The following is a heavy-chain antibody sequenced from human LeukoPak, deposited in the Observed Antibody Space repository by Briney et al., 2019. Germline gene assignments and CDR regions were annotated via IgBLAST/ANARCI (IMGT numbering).Heavy chain of an antibody. CDR1: GGSISNDKW. V-gene: IGHV4-4*02. Sequence: SGTLSLTCAVSGGSISNDKWWSWVRQSPVKGLEWIGEMYHSGSTNYNPSLKSRVTISVDKSNNQFSLKLISVTAADTAMYYCATGTSWYYYYWGQGTLVTVSS. D-gene: IGHD2-2*01. CDR2: MYHSGST. CDR3: ATGTSWYYYY. J-gene: IGHJ4*02.